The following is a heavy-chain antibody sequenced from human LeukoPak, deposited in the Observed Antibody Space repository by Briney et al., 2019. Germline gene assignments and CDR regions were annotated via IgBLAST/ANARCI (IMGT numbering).Heavy chain of an antibody. CDR1: GFTFSSYG. J-gene: IGHJ4*02. V-gene: IGHV3-30*18. CDR2: ISYDGSNK. Sequence: GGSLRLSCAASGFTFSSYGMHWVRQAPGKGLEWVAVISYDGSNKYYADSVKGRFTISRDNSKNTLYLQMNSLRAEDTAVYYCAKKGEKQSFDYWGQGTLVTVPS. CDR3: AKKGEKQSFDY. D-gene: IGHD3-16*01.